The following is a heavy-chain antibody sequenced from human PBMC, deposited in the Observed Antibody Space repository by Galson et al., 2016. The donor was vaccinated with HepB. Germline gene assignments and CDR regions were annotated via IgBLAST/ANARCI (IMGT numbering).Heavy chain of an antibody. Sequence: SLRLSCAASGFHFSGSTLHWVRQAPGKGLEWAGRIRSKTYNYATQYAVSVEGRFSISRDEAKTTAYLEMNNLKTEDTAMYYCSRSRGWFDSWSQGTLVIVSS. CDR1: GFHFSGST. CDR3: SRSRGWFDS. V-gene: IGHV3-73*01. D-gene: IGHD3-10*01. J-gene: IGHJ5*01. CDR2: IRSKTYNYAT.